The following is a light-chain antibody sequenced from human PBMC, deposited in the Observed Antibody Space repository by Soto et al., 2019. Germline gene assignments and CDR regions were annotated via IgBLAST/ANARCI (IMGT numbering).Light chain of an antibody. J-gene: IGLJ1*01. CDR1: SGDIGSYNR. V-gene: IGLV2-14*01. Sequence: QSALTQPASVSGSPGQSITISCTGTSGDIGSYNRVSWYQQHPGKAPKLIIYEVSNRPSGVSNRFSGSKSGSTASLTISGLQAEDEADYHCTSYTRDTALVFGTGTKLTVL. CDR2: EVS. CDR3: TSYTRDTALV.